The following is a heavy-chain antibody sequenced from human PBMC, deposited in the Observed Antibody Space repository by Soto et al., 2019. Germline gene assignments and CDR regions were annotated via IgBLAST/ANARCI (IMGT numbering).Heavy chain of an antibody. V-gene: IGHV4-4*07. CDR3: AKDVSSRRGFDP. CDR2: MQHTGNT. J-gene: IGHJ5*02. D-gene: IGHD3-16*01. Sequence: QVQLQESGPGLVKPSETLSLTCAVSGASLRSYHWSWIRQPAGKGLEWIGRMQHTGNTNYNPSLKSRVTMSVDTSKNQISLTMTSVTAADTAVYFCAKDVSSRRGFDPWGQGILVIVSS. CDR1: GASLRSYH.